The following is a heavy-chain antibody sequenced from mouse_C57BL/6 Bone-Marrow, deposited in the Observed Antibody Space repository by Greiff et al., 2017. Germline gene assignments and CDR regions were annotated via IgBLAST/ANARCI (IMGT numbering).Heavy chain of an antibody. V-gene: IGHV1-72*01. J-gene: IGHJ4*01. CDR3: ARQLRLPYYYAMDY. Sequence: QVQLQQPGAELVKPGASVKLSCKASGYTFTSYWMHWVKQRPGRGLEWIGRIDPNSGGTKYNEKFKSKATLTVDKPSSTTYMQLSSLTSEDSAVYYCARQLRLPYYYAMDYWGQGTSVTVSS. CDR1: GYTFTSYW. CDR2: IDPNSGGT. D-gene: IGHD3-2*02.